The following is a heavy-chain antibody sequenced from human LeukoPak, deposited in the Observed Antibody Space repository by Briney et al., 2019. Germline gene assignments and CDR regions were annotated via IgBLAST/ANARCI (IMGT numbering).Heavy chain of an antibody. Sequence: GGSLRLSCAASGFAFGDFAMNWVRQAPGQGLEWVGFIKTKVHGGTTEYAASVKGRFTISRDDSKAIAYLQMNSLKTEDTAVYYCTRDHRDDWNPGYYFDYWGQGTLVTVSS. J-gene: IGHJ4*02. D-gene: IGHD1-1*01. CDR3: TRDHRDDWNPGYYFDY. V-gene: IGHV3-49*04. CDR2: IKTKVHGGTT. CDR1: GFAFGDFA.